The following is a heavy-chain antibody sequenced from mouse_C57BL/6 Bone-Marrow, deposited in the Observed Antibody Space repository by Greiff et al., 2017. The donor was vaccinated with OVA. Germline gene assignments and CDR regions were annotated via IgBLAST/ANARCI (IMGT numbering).Heavy chain of an antibody. Sequence: VQLQQSGAELVRPGASVKLSCKASGYTFTDFSIIWVKQRPGQGLEWIARFYPGSGTTSYNETFKGKASLTAEKSTSTAYMQLNSLTSEDSAVYFCARRLRAMDYWGQGTSVTVSS. CDR2: FYPGSGTT. D-gene: IGHD3-2*02. J-gene: IGHJ4*01. CDR3: ARRLRAMDY. V-gene: IGHV1-76*01. CDR1: GYTFTDFS.